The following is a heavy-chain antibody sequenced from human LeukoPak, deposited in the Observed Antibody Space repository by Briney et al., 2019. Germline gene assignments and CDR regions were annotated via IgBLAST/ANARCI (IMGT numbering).Heavy chain of an antibody. J-gene: IGHJ4*02. D-gene: IGHD4-23*01. CDR2: IYHSGST. Sequence: SETLSLTCAVSGGSISSSNWWSWVRQPPGKGLEWLWEIYHSGSTNYNPSLKSRVTISVDKSKNQFSLKLSSVTAADTAVYYCARDAENYGGRSFDYWGQGTLVTVSS. CDR3: ARDAENYGGRSFDY. CDR1: GGSISSSNW. V-gene: IGHV4-4*02.